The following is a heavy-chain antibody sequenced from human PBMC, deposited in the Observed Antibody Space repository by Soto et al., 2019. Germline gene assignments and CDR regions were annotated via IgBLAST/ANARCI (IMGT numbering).Heavy chain of an antibody. CDR1: GYSFTSYG. CDR2: IIPVFGTA. J-gene: IGHJ6*02. CDR3: ASCLVTTYFYYYGMDV. V-gene: IGHV1-69*13. D-gene: IGHD4-17*01. Sequence: SVKVSCKASGYSFTSYGISWVRQAPGQGLEWMGGIIPVFGTANYAQKFQGRVTITADESTSTVYMELSSLTSDDTAVYLCASCLVTTYFYYYGMDVWGQGTTVTVSS.